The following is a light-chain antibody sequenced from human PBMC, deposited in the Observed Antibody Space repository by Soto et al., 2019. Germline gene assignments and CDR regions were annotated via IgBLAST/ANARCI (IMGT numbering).Light chain of an antibody. V-gene: IGLV2-23*02. Sequence: QSALTQSASVSGSPGQSITISCTGTSSDVGRYNLVSWYQQYPGTAPKLMVYEVIKRPSGVSNRFSGSKSGNTASLTISGLQGEDEADYFCCSYAGSNTVIFGGGTKLTVL. CDR1: SSDVGRYNL. CDR2: EVI. J-gene: IGLJ2*01. CDR3: CSYAGSNTVI.